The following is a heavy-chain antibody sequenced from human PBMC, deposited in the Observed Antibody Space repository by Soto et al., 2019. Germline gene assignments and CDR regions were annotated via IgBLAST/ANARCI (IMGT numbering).Heavy chain of an antibody. CDR1: GFTFSSYA. CDR2: ISGSGGST. V-gene: IGHV3-23*01. CDR3: AKDVYYDILTGIPLGMDV. D-gene: IGHD3-9*01. J-gene: IGHJ6*02. Sequence: GGSLRLSCAASGFTFSSYAMSWVRQAPGKGLEWVSAISGSGGSTYYADSVKGRFTISRDNSKNTLYLQMNSLRAEDTAVYYCAKDVYYDILTGIPLGMDVWGQGTTVTVSS.